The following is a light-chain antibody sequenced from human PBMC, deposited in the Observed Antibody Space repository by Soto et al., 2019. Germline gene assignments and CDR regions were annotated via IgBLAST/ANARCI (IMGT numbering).Light chain of an antibody. CDR2: RNN. Sequence: QPVLTQPPSASGTPGQRVTISCSGSSSNIGSNYVYWYQQLPGTAPKLLIYRNNQRPSGVPDRFSASKSGTSASLAIGGLRSEDEADYYCAAWDDSLRGVVFGAGTKVTVL. J-gene: IGLJ2*01. CDR1: SSNIGSNY. CDR3: AAWDDSLRGVV. V-gene: IGLV1-47*01.